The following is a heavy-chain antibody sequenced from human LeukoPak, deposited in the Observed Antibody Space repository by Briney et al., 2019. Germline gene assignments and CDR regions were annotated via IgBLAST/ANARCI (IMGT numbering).Heavy chain of an antibody. J-gene: IGHJ5*02. D-gene: IGHD4-17*01. CDR2: ISRKGGGT. Sequence: GGALRLSFSASGFTVSSYAMHSVRQAPGKVLEYVSAISRKGGGTYYANSVKGRFTISRDNSKNTLYLQMGSLRAEDIAVYYCARGPKGYGDSPEDNWFDPWGQGTLVTVSS. CDR1: GFTVSSYA. CDR3: ARGPKGYGDSPEDNWFDP. V-gene: IGHV3-64*01.